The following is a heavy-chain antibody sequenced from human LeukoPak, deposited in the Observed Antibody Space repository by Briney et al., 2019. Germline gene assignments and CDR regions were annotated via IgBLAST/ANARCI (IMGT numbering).Heavy chain of an antibody. CDR1: GGSFSGNY. CDR2: INHSGST. Sequence: SETLSLTCAVYGGSFSGNYWSWIRQPPGKGLEWIGEINHSGSTNYNPSLKSRVTISVDTSKNQFSLKLSSVTAADTAVYYCARGTRDGYRMRWYFDLWGRGTLVTVSS. V-gene: IGHV4-34*01. D-gene: IGHD5-24*01. CDR3: ARGTRDGYRMRWYFDL. J-gene: IGHJ2*01.